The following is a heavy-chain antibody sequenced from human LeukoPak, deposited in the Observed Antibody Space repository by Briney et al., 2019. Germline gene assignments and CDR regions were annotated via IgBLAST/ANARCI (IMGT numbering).Heavy chain of an antibody. D-gene: IGHD3-22*01. Sequence: ASVKVSCKASGGTFSSYAISWVRQAPGQGLEWMGGIIPIFGTANYAQKFQGRVTITADESTSTAYMELSSLRSEDTAVYYCASLGRITMIADPWGQGTLVTVSS. CDR3: ASLGRITMIADP. V-gene: IGHV1-69*13. CDR2: IIPIFGTA. CDR1: GGTFSSYA. J-gene: IGHJ5*02.